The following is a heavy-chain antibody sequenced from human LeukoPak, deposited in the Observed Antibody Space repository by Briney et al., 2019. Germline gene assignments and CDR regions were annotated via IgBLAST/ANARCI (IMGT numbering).Heavy chain of an antibody. CDR3: ASHVSYCSGGSCYSPGYYFDY. D-gene: IGHD2-15*01. CDR2: ISGSGGST. CDR1: GFTFSSYA. Sequence: GGSLRLSCAASGFTFSSYAMSWVRQAPGKGLEWVSAISGSGGSTYYADSVKGRFTISRDNSKNTLYLQMNSLRAEDTAVYYCASHVSYCSGGSCYSPGYYFDYWGQGTLVTVSS. V-gene: IGHV3-23*01. J-gene: IGHJ4*02.